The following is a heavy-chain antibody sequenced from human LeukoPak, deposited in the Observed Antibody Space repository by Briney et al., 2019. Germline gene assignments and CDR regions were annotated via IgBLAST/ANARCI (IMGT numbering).Heavy chain of an antibody. D-gene: IGHD3-10*02. V-gene: IGHV3-7*01. J-gene: IGHJ6*04. CDR1: GFTFSSYW. CDR2: IKQDGSEK. Sequence: GGCLRLSCAASGFTFSSYWMSWVRQAPGKGLEWVANIKQDGSEKYYVDSVKGRFTISRDNAKNSLHLQMNSLRAEDTAVYYCAELGITMIGGVWGKGPPVTISS. CDR3: AELGITMIGGV.